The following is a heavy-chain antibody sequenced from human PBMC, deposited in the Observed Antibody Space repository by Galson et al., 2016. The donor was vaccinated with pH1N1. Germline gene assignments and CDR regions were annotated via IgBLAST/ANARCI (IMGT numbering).Heavy chain of an antibody. D-gene: IGHD6-13*01. CDR2: IKQDGSEI. Sequence: SLRLSCAASGFSFSDYWISWVRQAPGKGLEWVANIKQDGSEIYHVDSVKGRCTISRDNAKNSVSLQMNSLRVEDTGVYYCVRAIGGAASYWGQGTLVTVSS. CDR1: GFSFSDYW. CDR3: VRAIGGAASY. J-gene: IGHJ4*02. V-gene: IGHV3-7*01.